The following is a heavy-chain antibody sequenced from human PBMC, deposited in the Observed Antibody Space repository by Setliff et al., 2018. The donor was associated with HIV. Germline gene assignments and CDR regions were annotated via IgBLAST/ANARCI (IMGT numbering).Heavy chain of an antibody. V-gene: IGHV1-3*03. CDR3: ARGVGSSWFEN. J-gene: IGHJ5*02. CDR2: INGGNGNT. CDR1: GYTFTNFV. D-gene: IGHD6-13*01. Sequence: ASVKVSCKPSGYTFTNFVMHWVRQAPGQSLEWMGWINGGNGNTKFSQEFQGRVTLTRDTSANTAYMELSSLMSEDMAVHYCARGVGSSWFENWGQGTLVTVSS.